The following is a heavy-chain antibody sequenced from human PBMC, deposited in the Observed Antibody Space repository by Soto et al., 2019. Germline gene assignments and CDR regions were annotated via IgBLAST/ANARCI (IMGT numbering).Heavy chain of an antibody. J-gene: IGHJ5*02. CDR3: ASSVRYSSSPRGPNWFDP. D-gene: IGHD6-6*01. Sequence: SVKVSCKASGYSFTSLHFNWVRQAPGQGLEWMGGIIPIFGTANYAQKFQGRVTITADESTSTAYMELSSLRSEDTAVYYCASSVRYSSSPRGPNWFDPWGQGTLVTVSS. CDR2: IIPIFGTA. V-gene: IGHV1-69*13. CDR1: GYSFTSLH.